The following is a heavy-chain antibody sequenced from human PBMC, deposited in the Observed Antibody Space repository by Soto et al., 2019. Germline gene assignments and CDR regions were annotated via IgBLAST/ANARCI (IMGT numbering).Heavy chain of an antibody. J-gene: IGHJ5*01. D-gene: IGHD6-13*01. V-gene: IGHV3-23*01. CDR1: GFTFTNYA. CDR2: IGGSGDRT. CDR3: AKGQIAATGQNRFDS. Sequence: GGSLRLSCAASGFTFTNYAMSWVRQAPGKGLEWVSGIGGSGDRTDYADSVKGRFTVSRDNSKNMLYLQMNSLRDHDTAVYYCAKGQIAATGQNRFDSWGQGALVTVSS.